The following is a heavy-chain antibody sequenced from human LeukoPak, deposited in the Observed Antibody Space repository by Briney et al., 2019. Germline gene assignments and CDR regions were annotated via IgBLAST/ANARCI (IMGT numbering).Heavy chain of an antibody. V-gene: IGHV4-34*01. CDR3: ARGGARLLGYCSSTSCHYFDY. J-gene: IGHJ4*02. CDR2: INHSGST. CDR1: GGSFSGYY. Sequence: PSETLSLTCAVYGGSFSGYYWSWIRQPPGKGLEWIGEINHSGSTNYNPSLKSRVTISVDTSKNQFSLKLSSVTAADTAVYYCARGGARLLGYCSSTSCHYFDYWGRGTLVTVSS. D-gene: IGHD2-2*01.